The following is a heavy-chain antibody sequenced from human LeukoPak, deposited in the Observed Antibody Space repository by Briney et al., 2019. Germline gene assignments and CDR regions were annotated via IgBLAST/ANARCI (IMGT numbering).Heavy chain of an antibody. CDR3: AKGHTSLAP. D-gene: IGHD5-18*01. Sequence: GGSLRLSCAASGFSFTTSWMSWVRQAPGKGLEWVASIEQDGSEKYYVDSVKSRITISRDNAKNSLFLQMNSLRAEDTAVYYCAKGHTSLAPGGQGALVTVSS. J-gene: IGHJ4*02. CDR2: IEQDGSEK. V-gene: IGHV3-7*01. CDR1: GFSFTTSW.